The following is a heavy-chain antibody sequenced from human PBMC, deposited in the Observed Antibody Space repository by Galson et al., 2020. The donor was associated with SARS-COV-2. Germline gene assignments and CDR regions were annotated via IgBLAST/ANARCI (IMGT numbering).Heavy chain of an antibody. CDR1: GFTFSSYW. CDR2: IYSEGSST. J-gene: IGHJ4*02. D-gene: IGHD3-16*01. CDR3: ARGDMRNDYFDY. V-gene: IGHV3-74*01. Sequence: SLRLSCAASGFTFSSYWMHWVRQAPGKGLVWVSRIYSEGSSTSYADSVKGRFTISGDNAKNTLYLQMNSLRAEDTAVYYCARGDMRNDYFDYWGQGTLVTVSS.